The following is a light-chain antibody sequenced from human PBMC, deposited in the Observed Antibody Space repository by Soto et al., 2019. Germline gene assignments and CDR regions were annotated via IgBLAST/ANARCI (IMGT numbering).Light chain of an antibody. V-gene: IGLV1-44*01. CDR1: TSNIGSNT. J-gene: IGLJ2*01. Sequence: QAVVTQPPSASGTPGQRVTISCSGSTSNIGSNTVNWYQHLPGTAPKLLISSNNQRPSGVPDRFSGSKSGSSASLGISGLQSEDEADYYCAAWDDSLNGVVFGGGTQLTVL. CDR2: SNN. CDR3: AAWDDSLNGVV.